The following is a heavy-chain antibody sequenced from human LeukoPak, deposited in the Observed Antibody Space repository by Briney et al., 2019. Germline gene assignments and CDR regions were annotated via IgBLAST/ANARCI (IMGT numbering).Heavy chain of an antibody. CDR3: ATQIMVRGVIYSLNYFDY. V-gene: IGHV3-23*01. J-gene: IGHJ4*02. CDR2: ISGSGGST. Sequence: PGGSLRLSCAASGFTFSSYGMSWVRQAPGKGLEWASAISGSGGSTYYADSVKGRFTISRDNSKNTLYLQMNSLRAEDTAVYYCATQIMVRGVIYSLNYFDYWGQGTLVTVSS. D-gene: IGHD3-10*01. CDR1: GFTFSSYG.